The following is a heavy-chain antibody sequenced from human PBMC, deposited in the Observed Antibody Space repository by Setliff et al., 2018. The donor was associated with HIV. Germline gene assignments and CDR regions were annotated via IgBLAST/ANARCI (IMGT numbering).Heavy chain of an antibody. D-gene: IGHD3-22*01. V-gene: IGHV4-59*08. J-gene: IGHJ4*01. CDR3: ARVMHYYDSFWVLWREYYFDS. CDR2: IDYSGST. CDR1: GGSISKYY. Sequence: KPSETLSLTCTVSGGSISKYYWSWIRQPPGKGLEWIGYIDYSGSTNYNASLKSRLTMSIDTSKSQFSLKLGSVTAADTAVYYCARVMHYYDSFWVLWREYYFDSWGHGTLVTVSS.